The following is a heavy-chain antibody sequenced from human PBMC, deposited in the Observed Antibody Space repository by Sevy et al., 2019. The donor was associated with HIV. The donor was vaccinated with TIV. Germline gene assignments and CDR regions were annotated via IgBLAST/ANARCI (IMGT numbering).Heavy chain of an antibody. J-gene: IGHJ6*03. V-gene: IGHV3-64*01. CDR3: ARELTGASYYYYMDV. CDR2: ISSNGGST. Sequence: GGSLRLSCAASGFTFSSYAMHWVRQAPGKGLEYVSAISSNGGSTHYANSVKGRFTISRENSNNTLYLQMGSLRAEDMAVYYCARELTGASYYYYMDVWGKGTTVTVSS. D-gene: IGHD3-9*01. CDR1: GFTFSSYA.